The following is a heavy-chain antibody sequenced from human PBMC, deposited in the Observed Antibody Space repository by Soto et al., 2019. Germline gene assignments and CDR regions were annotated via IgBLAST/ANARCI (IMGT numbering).Heavy chain of an antibody. CDR2: ISYDGSNK. CDR1: GFTFSSYG. D-gene: IGHD6-6*01. J-gene: IGHJ6*02. Sequence: GGSLRLSCAASGFTFSSYGMHWVRQAPGKGLEWVAVISYDGSNKYYADSVKGRFTISRDNSKNTLYLQMNSLRAEDTAVYYCAKDRSSSSWGILYYYYYGMDVWGQGTTVTVSS. V-gene: IGHV3-30*18. CDR3: AKDRSSSSWGILYYYYYGMDV.